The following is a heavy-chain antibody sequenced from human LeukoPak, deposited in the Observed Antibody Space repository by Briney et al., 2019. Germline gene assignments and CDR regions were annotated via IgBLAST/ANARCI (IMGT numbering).Heavy chain of an antibody. CDR1: GFTFSRDS. D-gene: IGHD2-21*01. CDR3: ARDLRAYYFDD. Sequence: GGSQRLSCAASGFTFSRDSMDWVRQAPGKGLEWVSFISSSSGTIYYADSVKGRFTISRDNAKNSLFLQLNSLRAEDTAVYYCARDLRAYYFDDWGQGTLLTVSS. CDR2: ISSSSGTI. J-gene: IGHJ4*02. V-gene: IGHV3-48*01.